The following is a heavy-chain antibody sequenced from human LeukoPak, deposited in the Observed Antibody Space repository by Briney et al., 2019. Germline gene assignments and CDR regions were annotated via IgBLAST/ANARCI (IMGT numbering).Heavy chain of an antibody. CDR3: ARAKYGDYYYYYYYMDV. J-gene: IGHJ6*03. CDR1: GFTFSNYA. Sequence: GGTLRLSCAASGFTFSNYAMSWVRQAPGKGLEWVSVISGSGGSTYYADSVKGRFTISRDNSKNTLYLQMNSLRAEDTAVYYCARAKYGDYYYYYYYMDVWGKGTTVTVSS. D-gene: IGHD4-17*01. V-gene: IGHV3-23*01. CDR2: ISGSGGST.